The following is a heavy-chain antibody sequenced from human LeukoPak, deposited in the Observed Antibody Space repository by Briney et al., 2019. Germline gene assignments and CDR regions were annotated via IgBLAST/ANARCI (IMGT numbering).Heavy chain of an antibody. V-gene: IGHV3-23*01. Sequence: GGSLRLSCAASGFTFPAYAMSWVRQAPGKGLEWLSAITGAGGNTFYADPVKGRFTVSRDNSKNTLYLQMNSLRAEDTAMYYCAKDGVGPYSSSSAPTFFDYWGQGTLVTVSS. J-gene: IGHJ4*02. CDR1: GFTFPAYA. CDR3: AKDGVGPYSSSSAPTFFDY. CDR2: ITGAGGNT. D-gene: IGHD6-6*01.